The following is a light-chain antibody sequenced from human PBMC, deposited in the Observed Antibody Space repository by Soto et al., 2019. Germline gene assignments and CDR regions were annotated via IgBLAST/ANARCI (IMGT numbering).Light chain of an antibody. CDR2: QDS. V-gene: IGLV3-1*01. Sequence: SYALTQPPSVSVSPGQTASITCSGDKLGDKYAFWYQQKPVQSPVLVIYQDSKRPSGIPERFSGANSWNTDTLTISGTQAMDEADYYCQAWDSSTVVFGGGTKLTV. J-gene: IGLJ2*01. CDR3: QAWDSSTVV. CDR1: KLGDKY.